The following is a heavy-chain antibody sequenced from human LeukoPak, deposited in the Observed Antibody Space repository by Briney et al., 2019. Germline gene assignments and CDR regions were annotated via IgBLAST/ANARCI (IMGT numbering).Heavy chain of an antibody. Sequence: GGSLRLSCAASGFTFSSYWMSWVRQAPGKGLEWVGFIRSKAYGGTTEYAASVKGRFTISRDDSKSIAYLQMNSLKTEDTAVYYCTRDQTPYYWGQGTLVTVSS. CDR3: TRDQTPYY. CDR1: GFTFSSYW. V-gene: IGHV3-49*04. J-gene: IGHJ4*02. CDR2: IRSKAYGGTT.